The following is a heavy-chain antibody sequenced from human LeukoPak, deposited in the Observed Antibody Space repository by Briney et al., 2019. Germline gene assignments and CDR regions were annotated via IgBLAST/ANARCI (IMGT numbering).Heavy chain of an antibody. D-gene: IGHD3-22*01. Sequence: SGTLPLTCAVSGGSISSSNWWSWVRQPPGKGLEWIGEIYHSGSTNYNPSLKSRVTISVDKSKNQFSLKLSSVTAADTAVYYCARVQAYDSSGYPTYYFDYWGQGTLVTVSS. CDR3: ARVQAYDSSGYPTYYFDY. CDR1: GGSISSSNW. V-gene: IGHV4-4*02. CDR2: IYHSGST. J-gene: IGHJ4*02.